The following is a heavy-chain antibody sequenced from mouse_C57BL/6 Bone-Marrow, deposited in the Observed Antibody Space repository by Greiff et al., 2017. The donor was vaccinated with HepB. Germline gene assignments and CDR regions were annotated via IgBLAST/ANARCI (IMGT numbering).Heavy chain of an antibody. CDR1: GYSITSGYY. Sequence: ESGPGLVKPSQSLSLTCSVTGYSITSGYYWNWIRQFPGNKLEWMGYISYDGSNNYNPSLKNRISITRDTSKNQFFLKLNSVTTEYTATYYCARGDYEAFDYWGQGTTLTVSS. D-gene: IGHD2-4*01. V-gene: IGHV3-6*01. J-gene: IGHJ2*01. CDR2: ISYDGSN. CDR3: ARGDYEAFDY.